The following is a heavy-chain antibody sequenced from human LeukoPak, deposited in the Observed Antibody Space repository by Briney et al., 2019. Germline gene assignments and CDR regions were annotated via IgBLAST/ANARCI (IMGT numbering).Heavy chain of an antibody. D-gene: IGHD3-10*01. CDR1: GGSFSGYY. J-gene: IGHJ4*02. CDR2: INHSGST. V-gene: IGHV4-34*01. Sequence: SETLSLTCAVYGGSFSGYYWSWIRQPPGKGLEWIGEINHSGSTNYNPSLKSRVTISVDTSKNQFSLKLSSVTAADTAVYYCARGFRFGEFPYYFDYWGQGTLVTVSS. CDR3: ARGFRFGEFPYYFDY.